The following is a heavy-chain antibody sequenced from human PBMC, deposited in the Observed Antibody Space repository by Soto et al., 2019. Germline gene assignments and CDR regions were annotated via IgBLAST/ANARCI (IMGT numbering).Heavy chain of an antibody. Sequence: ASVKVSCKTSGYSFTTFYMHWVRQAPGQGLEWMGIINPSGGSTTYALKFHGRVTMTSDSNTVYMELNSLRSEDTAVYYCARDLGGGSGWYFFDPWGQGTLVTVSS. V-gene: IGHV1-46*01. J-gene: IGHJ5*02. CDR1: GYSFTTFY. D-gene: IGHD6-19*01. CDR2: INPSGGST. CDR3: ARDLGGGSGWYFFDP.